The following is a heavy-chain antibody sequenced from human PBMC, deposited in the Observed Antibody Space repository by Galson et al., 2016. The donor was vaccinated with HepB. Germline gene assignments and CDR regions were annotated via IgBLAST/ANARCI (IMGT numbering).Heavy chain of an antibody. J-gene: IGHJ4*02. CDR1: GMSFSSSG. D-gene: IGHD4/OR15-4a*01. Sequence: SLRLSCAASGMSFSSSGMHWVRQAPGKGLEWVAVISYDGRQKYYVDPVKGRFIISRDNSKNTLYLQMNSLKTEDTAVYYCANERGASRSHGYWGQGTLVSVSS. CDR2: ISYDGRQK. V-gene: IGHV3-30*18. CDR3: ANERGASRSHGY.